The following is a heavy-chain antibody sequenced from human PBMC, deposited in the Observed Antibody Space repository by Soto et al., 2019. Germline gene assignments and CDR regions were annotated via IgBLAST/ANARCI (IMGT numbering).Heavy chain of an antibody. V-gene: IGHV4-59*01. CDR3: ARETRHDFWNRYFQH. CDR2: IYYSGST. D-gene: IGHD3-3*01. J-gene: IGHJ1*01. CDR1: GGSISSYY. Sequence: SETLSLTCTVSGGSISSYYWSWIRQPPGKGLEWIGYIYYSGSTNYNPSLKSRVTISVDTSKNQFSLKLSSVTAADTAVYYCARETRHDFWNRYFQHWGQGTLVTVSS.